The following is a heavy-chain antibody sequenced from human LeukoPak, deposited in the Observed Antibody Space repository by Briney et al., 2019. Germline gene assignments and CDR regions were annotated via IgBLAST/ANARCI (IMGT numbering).Heavy chain of an antibody. CDR1: GGSISSYY. CDR2: IYYSGST. D-gene: IGHD3-22*01. CDR3: APIPRPKYYYDSSGP. J-gene: IGHJ5*02. V-gene: IGHV4-59*08. Sequence: SETLSLTCTVSGGSISSYYWSWIRQPPGKGLEWIGYIYYSGSTNYNPSLKSRVTISVDTSKNQFSLKLSSVTAADTAVYYCAPIPRPKYYYDSSGPWGQGTLVTVSS.